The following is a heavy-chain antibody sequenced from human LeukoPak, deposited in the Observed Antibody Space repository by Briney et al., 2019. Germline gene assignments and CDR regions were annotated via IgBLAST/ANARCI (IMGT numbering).Heavy chain of an antibody. CDR3: AKDDRGLLWFGELSLDY. Sequence: PGGSLRLSCAASGFTVSDNYMSWVRQAPGKGLEWVSVFYSGGSTRYADSVKGRFTISRDNSKNTLYLQLNSLRAEDAAVYYCAKDDRGLLWFGELSLDYWGQGTLVTVSS. CDR2: FYSGGST. V-gene: IGHV3-66*01. D-gene: IGHD3-10*01. CDR1: GFTVSDNY. J-gene: IGHJ4*02.